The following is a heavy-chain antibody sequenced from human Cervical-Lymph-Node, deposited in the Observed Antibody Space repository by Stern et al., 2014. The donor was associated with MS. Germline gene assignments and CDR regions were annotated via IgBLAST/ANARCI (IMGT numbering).Heavy chain of an antibody. Sequence: QVQLQESGPGLVKPSETLSLTCTVSGGSIDNFYWTWIRQSPGKGLEWIGYIYSTGGINYNPSLESRVTISVDTSKNQFSLKLNSVTAADTAVYYCARVFSGWFDYWGQGTLVTVSS. CDR1: GGSIDNFY. CDR2: IYSTGGI. J-gene: IGHJ5*01. CDR3: ARVFSGWFDY. D-gene: IGHD6-19*01. V-gene: IGHV4-59*08.